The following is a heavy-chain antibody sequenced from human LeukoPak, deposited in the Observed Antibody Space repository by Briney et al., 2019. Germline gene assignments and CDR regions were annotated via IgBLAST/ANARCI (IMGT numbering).Heavy chain of an antibody. D-gene: IGHD2/OR15-2a*01. J-gene: IGHJ4*02. V-gene: IGHV4-30-4*01. CDR2: IYYSGST. Sequence: SETLSLTCTVSGGSISSGDYYWSWIRQPPGTGLEWIGYIYYSGSTYYNPSLKSRVTISVDTSKNQFSLKLSSVTAADTAVIYCARVIAGHYYFDYWGQGTLVTVSS. CDR3: ARVIAGHYYFDY. CDR1: GGSISSGDYY.